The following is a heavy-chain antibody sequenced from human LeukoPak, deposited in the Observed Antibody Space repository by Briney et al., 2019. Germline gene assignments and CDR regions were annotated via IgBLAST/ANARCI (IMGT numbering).Heavy chain of an antibody. Sequence: PGRSPRLSCAASGFTFDDYAMHWVRQAPGKGLEWVSGISWNSGSIGYADSVKGRFTISRDNAKNSLYLQMNSLRAEDTALYYCVSSWSLDYWGQGTLVTVSS. CDR3: VSSWSLDY. CDR1: GFTFDDYA. CDR2: ISWNSGSI. V-gene: IGHV3-9*01. J-gene: IGHJ4*02. D-gene: IGHD6-13*01.